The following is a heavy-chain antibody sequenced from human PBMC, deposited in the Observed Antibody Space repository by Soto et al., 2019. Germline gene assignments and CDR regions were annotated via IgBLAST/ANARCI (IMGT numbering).Heavy chain of an antibody. CDR1: GFTFSGSA. Sequence: GGSLRLSCAASGFTFSGSAMHWVRQASGKGLEWLGLIRSKANNYATAYGASVKGRFTISRDDSKNTAYLQMNSLKTEDTAIYYCSRQMFSPDNHWGQGTLVTVSS. J-gene: IGHJ5*02. CDR3: SRQMFSPDNH. V-gene: IGHV3-73*01. D-gene: IGHD3-10*02. CDR2: IRSKANNYAT.